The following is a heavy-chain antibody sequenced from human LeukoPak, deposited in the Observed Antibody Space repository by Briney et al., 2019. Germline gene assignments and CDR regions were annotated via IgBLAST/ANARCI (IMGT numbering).Heavy chain of an antibody. CDR1: GYTFTSYG. CDR3: ARALPHRRLMDTTMEQHWFDP. D-gene: IGHD5-18*01. V-gene: IGHV1-18*01. Sequence: ASVKVSCKASGYTFTSYGISWVRQAPGQGLEWMGWISAYNGNTNCAQKLQGRVTMTTDTSTSTAYMVLRSLRSDDTAVYYCARALPHRRLMDTTMEQHWFDPWGQGTLVTVSS. CDR2: ISAYNGNT. J-gene: IGHJ5*02.